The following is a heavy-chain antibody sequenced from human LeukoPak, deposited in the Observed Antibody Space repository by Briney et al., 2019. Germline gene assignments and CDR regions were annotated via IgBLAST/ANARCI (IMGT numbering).Heavy chain of an antibody. V-gene: IGHV3-23*01. CDR2: ISGSGGST. Sequence: GTLRLSCAASGFTFSSYGMSWVRQAPGKGLEWVSAISGSGGSTYYADSVKGRFTISRDNSKNTLYLQMNSLRAEDTAVYYCAKESVGATFLFDYWGQGTLVTVSS. CDR3: AKESVGATFLFDY. D-gene: IGHD1-26*01. J-gene: IGHJ4*02. CDR1: GFTFSSYG.